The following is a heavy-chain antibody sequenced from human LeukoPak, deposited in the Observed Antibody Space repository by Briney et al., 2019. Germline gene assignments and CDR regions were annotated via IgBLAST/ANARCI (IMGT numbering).Heavy chain of an antibody. Sequence: ASVKVSCKASGGTFSSYAISWVRQAPGQGLEWMGGIIPIFGTANYAQKFQGRVTITADESTSTAYMELRRLRSDDTAVYYCARYLDYGGNSRVFQHWGQGTLVTVSS. CDR1: GGTFSSYA. CDR3: ARYLDYGGNSRVFQH. CDR2: IIPIFGTA. J-gene: IGHJ1*01. D-gene: IGHD4-23*01. V-gene: IGHV1-69*13.